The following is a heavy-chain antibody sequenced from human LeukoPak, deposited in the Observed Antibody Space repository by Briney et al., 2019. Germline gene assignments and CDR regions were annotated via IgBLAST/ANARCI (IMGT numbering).Heavy chain of an antibody. CDR2: IYTSGST. CDR3: AREFYYYDSSGDDTDAFDI. D-gene: IGHD3-22*01. J-gene: IGHJ3*02. V-gene: IGHV4-4*07. Sequence: PSETLSLTCTVSGGSISSYYWSWIRQPAGKGLEWIGRIYTSGSTNYNPSLKSRVSISVDTSKNQFSLKLSSVTAADTAVYYCAREFYYYDSSGDDTDAFDIWGQGTMVTVSS. CDR1: GGSISSYY.